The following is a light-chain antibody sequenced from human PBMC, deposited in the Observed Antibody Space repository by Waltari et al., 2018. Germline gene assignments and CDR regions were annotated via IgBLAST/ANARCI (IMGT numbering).Light chain of an antibody. J-gene: IGLJ3*02. CDR3: AAWDDSLNGRWV. Sequence: QPVLTQPPSASGTPGHTVTISCSGGASNIGNNVVNWYQQLPGTAPKLVIYRNDLRPYGVPDRFSGSKSGTSASLAISGLQSEDEADYYCAAWDDSLNGRWVFGGGTKVTVL. V-gene: IGLV1-44*01. CDR2: RND. CDR1: ASNIGNNV.